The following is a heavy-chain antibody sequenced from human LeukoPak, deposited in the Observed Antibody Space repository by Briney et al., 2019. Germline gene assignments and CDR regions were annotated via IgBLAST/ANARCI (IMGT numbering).Heavy chain of an antibody. V-gene: IGHV3-13*04. D-gene: IGHD6-19*01. J-gene: IGHJ4*02. Sequence: GGSLRLSCAASGFTFSTYDMHWVRQSTGKGLEWVSVIGTSGDTYYAGSVKGRFTISRDYAKNSLYLQMNSLTAGDTAVYYCSRVGTSGWPNYFDSWGQGTLVTVSS. CDR1: GFTFSTYD. CDR3: SRVGTSGWPNYFDS. CDR2: IGTSGDT.